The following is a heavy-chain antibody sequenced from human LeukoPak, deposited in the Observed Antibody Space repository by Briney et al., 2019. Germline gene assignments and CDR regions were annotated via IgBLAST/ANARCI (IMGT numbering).Heavy chain of an antibody. D-gene: IGHD6-13*01. J-gene: IGHJ5*02. CDR3: ARGGSSWYPNWFDP. Sequence: SQTLSLTCAVSGVSISSGGYSWSWIRQPPGKGLEWIGYIYHSGSTYYNPSLKSRVTISVDRSKNQFSLKLSSVTAADTAVYYCARGGSSWYPNWFDPWGQGTLVTVSS. CDR2: IYHSGST. CDR1: GVSISSGGYS. V-gene: IGHV4-30-2*01.